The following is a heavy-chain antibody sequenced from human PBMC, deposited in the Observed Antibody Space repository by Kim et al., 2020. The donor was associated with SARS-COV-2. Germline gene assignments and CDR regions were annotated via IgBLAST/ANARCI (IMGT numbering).Heavy chain of an antibody. D-gene: IGHD3-10*01. V-gene: IGHV3-23*01. Sequence: VKGLFTISRDNSKNTLYLQMNSLRAEDTAVYDCAKDRLRYYYGSGSYPDYWGQGTLVTVSS. CDR3: AKDRLRYYYGSGSYPDY. J-gene: IGHJ4*02.